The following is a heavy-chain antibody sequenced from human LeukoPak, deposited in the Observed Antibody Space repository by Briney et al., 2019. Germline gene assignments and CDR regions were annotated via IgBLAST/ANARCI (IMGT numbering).Heavy chain of an antibody. CDR3: VSGDYGNY. CDR1: GFTFSSHG. D-gene: IGHD4-17*01. J-gene: IGHJ4*02. V-gene: IGHV3-33*03. Sequence: GGSLRLSCAASGFTFSSHGMHWVRQAPGKGLEWVALTWNDGSKKYYADSVKGRFTVSRDNAKNTLFLQMNSLRVEDTALYYCVSGDYGNYWGQGTLVTVSS. CDR2: TWNDGSKK.